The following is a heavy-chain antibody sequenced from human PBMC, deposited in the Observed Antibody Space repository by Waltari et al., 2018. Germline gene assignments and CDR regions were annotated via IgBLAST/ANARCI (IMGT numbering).Heavy chain of an antibody. CDR2: IKEEGSDK. V-gene: IGHV3-7*01. CDR1: GFTFKNYW. Sequence: EVQLVESGGGLVQPGESLRLSCAASGFTFKNYWMGWGRQAPGQGLEWVASIKEEGSDKYYVDSGKGRFTISRDNAQDLLYLQMSSLRVEDTAVYFGARHGSYTFDSWGQGTLVSVSS. CDR3: ARHGSYTFDS. D-gene: IGHD3-16*02. J-gene: IGHJ4*02.